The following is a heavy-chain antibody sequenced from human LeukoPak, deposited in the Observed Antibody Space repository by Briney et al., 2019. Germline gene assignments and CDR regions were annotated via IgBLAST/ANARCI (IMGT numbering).Heavy chain of an antibody. J-gene: IGHJ4*02. CDR3: ARRAGEYSHPYDY. Sequence: GGSLRLSCAASGFTFSSYGMHWVRQAPGKGLEWVSFIYSGGNTHYSDSVKGRFTISRDNSKNTLYLQMNTLRAEDTAVYYCARRAGEYSHPYDYWGQGTLVTVSS. V-gene: IGHV3-53*01. CDR2: IYSGGNT. D-gene: IGHD4-17*01. CDR1: GFTFSSYG.